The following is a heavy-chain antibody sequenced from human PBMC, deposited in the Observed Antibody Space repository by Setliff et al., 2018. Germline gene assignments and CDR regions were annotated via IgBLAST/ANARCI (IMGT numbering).Heavy chain of an antibody. Sequence: PSETLSLTCTVSGGSISSGSNYWSWIRQPAGKGLEWIGHIDPSGNTNYSPSLKSRVTISGDTSKNQFSLKVNSVTAADTAVYYCARGYCNSVGCFFAGWFDPWGQGTLVTVSS. V-gene: IGHV4-61*09. D-gene: IGHD2-2*01. CDR1: GGSISSGSNY. CDR2: IDPSGNT. CDR3: ARGYCNSVGCFFAGWFDP. J-gene: IGHJ5*02.